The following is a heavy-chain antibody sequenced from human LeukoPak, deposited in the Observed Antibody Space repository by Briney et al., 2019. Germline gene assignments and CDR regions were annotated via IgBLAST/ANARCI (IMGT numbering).Heavy chain of an antibody. J-gene: IGHJ4*02. CDR2: ITPNSGGT. V-gene: IGHV1-2*02. D-gene: IGHD3-22*01. CDR1: GYTFTGYY. Sequence: ASVKVSCKASGYTFTGYYMHWVRQAPGQGLEWMGWITPNSGGTNYAQKFQGRVTMTRDTSISTAYMELSRLRSDDTAVYYCARDQVWNYYDSSGYYALWYWGQGTLVTVSS. CDR3: ARDQVWNYYDSSGYYALWY.